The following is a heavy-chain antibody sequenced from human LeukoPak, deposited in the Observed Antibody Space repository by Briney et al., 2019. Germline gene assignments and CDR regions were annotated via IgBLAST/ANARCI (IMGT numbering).Heavy chain of an antibody. D-gene: IGHD2-21*01. CDR2: ISGSGGST. J-gene: IGHJ3*02. CDR3: AKVGSGPLIADAFDI. V-gene: IGHV3-23*01. CDR1: GFTFSSYA. Sequence: PGGSLRLSCAAPGFTFSSYAMSWVRQAPGKGLEWVSAISGSGGSTYYADSVKGRFTISRDNSKNTLYLQMNSLRAEDTAVYYCAKVGSGPLIADAFDIWGQGTMVTVSS.